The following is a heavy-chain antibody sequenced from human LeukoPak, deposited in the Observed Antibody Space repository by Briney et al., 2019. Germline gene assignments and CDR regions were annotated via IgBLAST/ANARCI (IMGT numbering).Heavy chain of an antibody. Sequence: GGSLRLSCAASGFTFSNYAMSWVRQSPGKGLEWVSAISATTSTTYYADSVRGRFTISRDISKNTLYLQMNSLRVEDTAVYYCARDSTWYPIDYWGPGTLVTVSS. CDR2: ISATTSTT. CDR3: ARDSTWYPIDY. CDR1: GFTFSNYA. J-gene: IGHJ4*02. V-gene: IGHV3-23*01. D-gene: IGHD6-13*01.